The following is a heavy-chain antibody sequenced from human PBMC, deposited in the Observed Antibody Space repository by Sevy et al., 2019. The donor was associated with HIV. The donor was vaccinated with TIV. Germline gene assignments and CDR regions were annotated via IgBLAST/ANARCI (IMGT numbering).Heavy chain of an antibody. V-gene: IGHV3-7*01. Sequence: GGSLRLSCAASGFTFSSHWMSWVRQAPGKGLEWVANIKQDGSDKYYVDSVKGRFTISRDNAKNSLSLQMNSLRAEDTAVYYCGRDTGGIGMDVWGQGTTVTVS. D-gene: IGHD6-13*01. CDR2: IKQDGSDK. CDR3: GRDTGGIGMDV. J-gene: IGHJ6*02. CDR1: GFTFSSHW.